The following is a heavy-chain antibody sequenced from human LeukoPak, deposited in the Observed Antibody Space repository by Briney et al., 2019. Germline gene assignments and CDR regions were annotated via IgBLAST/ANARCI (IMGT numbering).Heavy chain of an antibody. CDR1: GGTFSSYA. CDR2: IIPIFGTA. J-gene: IGHJ4*02. D-gene: IGHD6-6*01. CDR3: ANGGYSSSSGYFDY. V-gene: IGHV1-69*05. Sequence: ASVKVSCKASGGTFSSYAISWVRQAPGQGLEWMGGIIPIFGTANYAQKFQGRVTITTDESTSTAYMELSSLRSDDTAVYYCANGGYSSSSGYFDYWGQGTLVTVSS.